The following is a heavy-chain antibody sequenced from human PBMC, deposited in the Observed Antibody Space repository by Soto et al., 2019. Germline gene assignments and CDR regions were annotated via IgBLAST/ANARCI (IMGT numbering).Heavy chain of an antibody. J-gene: IGHJ4*02. CDR2: IYYTGAA. CDR1: GGSIDTGGFY. V-gene: IGHV4-31*03. CDR3: ASGTFNDISFDS. D-gene: IGHD2-21*01. Sequence: QVQLQESGPGLVKPSQTLTLTCSVSGGSIDTGGFYWSWARQLPGKGLQWIGYIYYTGAAYYNPALKSRVVIPLDTSAKQFSLSLTSLTAADTAVYYCASGTFNDISFDSWGQGRLVTVSS.